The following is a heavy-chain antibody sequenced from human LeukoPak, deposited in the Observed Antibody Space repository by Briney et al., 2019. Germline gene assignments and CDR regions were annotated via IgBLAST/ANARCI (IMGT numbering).Heavy chain of an antibody. CDR1: GFTFSSYW. J-gene: IGHJ6*02. CDR2: IKQDGSEK. V-gene: IGHV3-7*01. D-gene: IGHD3-10*01. Sequence: GGSLRLSCAASGFTFSSYWMSWVRQVPGQGLEWVANIKQDGSEKYYVDSVKGRFTISRDNAKISLYLQMNSLRAEDTAVYYCTRVDGSGAYSYYDYYGLDVWGQGTTVTVSS. CDR3: TRVDGSGAYSYYDYYGLDV.